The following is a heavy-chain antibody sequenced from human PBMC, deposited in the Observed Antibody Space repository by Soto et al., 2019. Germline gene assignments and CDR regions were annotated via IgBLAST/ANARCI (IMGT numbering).Heavy chain of an antibody. Sequence: GGSMKLSSAPSGFTFSSYAMSWVRQAPGKGLEWVSAISASAATTYYADSVKGRFTISRDNSKNTLYVQMNSLRAEDTAIYYCAKLGPYTTSAIDSWGQGALVTVSS. CDR1: GFTFSSYA. CDR2: ISASAATT. J-gene: IGHJ4*02. D-gene: IGHD2-2*02. V-gene: IGHV3-23*01. CDR3: AKLGPYTTSAIDS.